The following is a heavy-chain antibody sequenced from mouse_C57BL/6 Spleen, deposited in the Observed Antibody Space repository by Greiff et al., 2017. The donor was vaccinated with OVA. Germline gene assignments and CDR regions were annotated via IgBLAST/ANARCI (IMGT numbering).Heavy chain of an antibody. J-gene: IGHJ2*01. V-gene: IGHV1-64*01. CDR3: ARRDYDYDGRDY. CDR2: IHPNSGST. D-gene: IGHD2-4*01. CDR1: GYTFTSYW. Sequence: QVQLQQPGAELVKPGASVKLSCKASGYTFTSYWMHWVKQRPGQGLEWIGMIHPNSGSTNYNEKFKSKATLTVDKSSSTAYMQLSSLTSEDSAVYYCARRDYDYDGRDYWGQGTTRTVSS.